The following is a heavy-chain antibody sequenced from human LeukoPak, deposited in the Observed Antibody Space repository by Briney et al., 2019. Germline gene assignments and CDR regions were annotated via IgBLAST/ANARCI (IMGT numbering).Heavy chain of an antibody. CDR3: ARRRVGAISSYDWFDP. J-gene: IGHJ5*02. Sequence: SETLSLTCTVSGGSISSYYWSWIRQPPGKGLEWIGYIYYTGSTNYNPSLKSRVTILVDTSKNQFSLKLNSVTAADTAVYYCARRRVGAISSYDWFDPWGQGTLVTVSS. CDR1: GGSISSYY. V-gene: IGHV4-59*08. D-gene: IGHD1-26*01. CDR2: IYYTGST.